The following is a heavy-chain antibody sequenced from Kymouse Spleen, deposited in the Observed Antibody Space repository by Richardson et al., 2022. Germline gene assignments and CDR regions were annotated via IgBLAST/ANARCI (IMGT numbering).Heavy chain of an antibody. J-gene: IGHJ6*02. CDR3: AKDSGSYPSGMDV. V-gene: IGHV3-9*01. CDR1: GFTFDDYA. Sequence: EVQLVESGGGLVQPGRSLRLSCAASGFTFDDYAMHWVRQAPGKGLEWVSGISWNSGSIGYADSVKGRFTISRDNAKNSLYLQMNSLRAEDTALYYCAKDSGSYPSGMDVWGQGTTVTVSS. CDR2: ISWNSGSI. D-gene: IGHD1-26*01.